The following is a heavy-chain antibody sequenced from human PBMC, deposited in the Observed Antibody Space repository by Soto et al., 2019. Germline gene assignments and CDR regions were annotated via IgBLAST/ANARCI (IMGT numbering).Heavy chain of an antibody. CDR3: ARHDGSGWSAY. J-gene: IGHJ4*02. CDR1: GCTFTSYG. CDR2: ISANNGNT. V-gene: IGHV1-18*01. D-gene: IGHD6-19*01. Sequence: GASVKVSCKASGCTFTSYGVSWVRQAPGQGLEWMGWISANNGNTNYAQLLQGRVTMTTDSSTSTAYMELRSLRSDDSAMYYCARHDGSGWSAYWGQGTLVTVSS.